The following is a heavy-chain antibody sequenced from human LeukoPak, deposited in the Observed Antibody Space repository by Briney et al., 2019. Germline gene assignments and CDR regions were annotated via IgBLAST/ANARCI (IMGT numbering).Heavy chain of an antibody. CDR1: GYTLTELS. CDR3: ATDGSGDHKYDYGMDV. Sequence: ASVKVSCKVSGYTLTELSMHWVRQVPGKGLEWMGGFDPEEGETIYAQKFQGRVIMTGDTSTDTAHMELSSLRSEDTAVYYCATDGSGDHKYDYGMDVWGQGTTVTVSS. CDR2: FDPEEGET. V-gene: IGHV1-24*01. D-gene: IGHD4-17*01. J-gene: IGHJ6*02.